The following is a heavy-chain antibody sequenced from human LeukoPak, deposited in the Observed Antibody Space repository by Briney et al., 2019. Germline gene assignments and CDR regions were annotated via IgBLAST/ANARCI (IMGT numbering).Heavy chain of an antibody. Sequence: PGGSLRLSCAASGFTFSSYEMNWVRQAPGKGLGWVSSISSSGYTIYYIDSVKGRFTISRDNAKSSLYLQMNSLRAEDTAVYYCARFRHYYDSSGYYSFDYWGQGTLVTVSS. V-gene: IGHV3-48*03. J-gene: IGHJ4*02. CDR1: GFTFSSYE. CDR2: ISSSGYTI. CDR3: ARFRHYYDSSGYYSFDY. D-gene: IGHD3-22*01.